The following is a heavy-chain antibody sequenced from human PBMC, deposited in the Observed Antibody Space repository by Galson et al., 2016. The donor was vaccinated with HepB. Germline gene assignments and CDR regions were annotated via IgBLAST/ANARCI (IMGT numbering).Heavy chain of an antibody. CDR2: INPDTGAT. V-gene: IGHV1-2*02. Sequence: SVKVSCKASDYTFTRYYIHWVRQAPGQGLEWMGWINPDTGATGSAQNFQGRVTMTRDPSITTVYMELSGLRSDDTAAYYCARGDYADRHSLDVWGAETTVIVSS. CDR1: DYTFTRYY. D-gene: IGHD4-17*01. J-gene: IGHJ6*04. CDR3: ARGDYADRHSLDV.